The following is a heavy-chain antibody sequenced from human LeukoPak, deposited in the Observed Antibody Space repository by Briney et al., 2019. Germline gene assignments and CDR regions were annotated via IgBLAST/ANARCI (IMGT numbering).Heavy chain of an antibody. J-gene: IGHJ3*02. D-gene: IGHD2-2*01. CDR1: GGSISSYY. CDR3: ARRPVVVPAAVSFDI. CDR2: IYYSGST. Sequence: SETLSLTCTVSGGSISSYYWVWLRQPPGKGLEGIGSIYYSGSTYFNPSRKSRVTISLDTSKNQFALELSSVTAADTAVYYCARRPVVVPAAVSFDIWGQGTMVTVSS. V-gene: IGHV4-39*01.